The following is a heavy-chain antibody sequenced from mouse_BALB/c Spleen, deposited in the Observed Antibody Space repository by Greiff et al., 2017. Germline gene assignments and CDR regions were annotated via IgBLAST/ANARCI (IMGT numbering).Heavy chain of an antibody. CDR1: GFTFSSYT. V-gene: IGHV5-6-4*01. Sequence: EVQGVESGGGLVKPGGSLKLSCAASGFTFSSYTMSWVRQTPEKRLEWVATISSGGSYTYYPDSVKGRFTISRDNAKNTLYLQMSSLKSEDTAMYYCTSPGLDYWGQGTTLTVSS. CDR3: TSPGLDY. CDR2: ISSGGSYT. J-gene: IGHJ2*01.